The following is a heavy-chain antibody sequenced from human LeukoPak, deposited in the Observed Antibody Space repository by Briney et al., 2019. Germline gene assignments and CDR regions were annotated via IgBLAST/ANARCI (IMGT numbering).Heavy chain of an antibody. CDR1: EFTFSNYS. J-gene: IGHJ2*01. CDR2: IRYDGIVT. D-gene: IGHD1-14*01. CDR3: ARANPADFNL. Sequence: GGSLRLSCVASEFTFSNYSIHWVRQPPGKGLVWVSRIRYDGIVTNYADSVEGRFTISRDNAKNTVHLQMNSLRDDDTAVYYCARANPADFNLWGRGTLVTVSS. V-gene: IGHV3-74*01.